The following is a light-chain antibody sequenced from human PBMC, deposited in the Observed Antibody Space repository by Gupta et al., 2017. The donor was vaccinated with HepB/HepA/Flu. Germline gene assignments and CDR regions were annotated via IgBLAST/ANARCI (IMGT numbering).Light chain of an antibody. J-gene: IGLJ2*01. CDR1: HIGSKS. V-gene: IGLV3-21*03. Sequence: SYVLTQPPSVSVAPGKTARITCGGNHIGSKSVHWYQQKPRQAPVLVVDDDSDRPSGIPERFSGSNSGNTATLTISRVEAGDEADYYCQVWDTNSDLVVFGGGTKLTVL. CDR3: QVWDTNSDLVV. CDR2: DDS.